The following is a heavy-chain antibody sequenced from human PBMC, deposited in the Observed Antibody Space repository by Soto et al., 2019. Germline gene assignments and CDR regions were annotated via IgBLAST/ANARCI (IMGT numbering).Heavy chain of an antibody. Sequence: QVQLVQSGAEVKKPGASVKVSCKASGYTFTSYAMHWLSQAPGQRLEWMGWINGGNGNTKYSQKFKGRVTITRDTSASTAYMELSSLRSEDTAVYYCAIVSGYSIGYVWGHGTLLTVSS. V-gene: IGHV1-3*01. CDR2: INGGNGNT. D-gene: IGHD2-21*01. CDR1: GYTFTSYA. J-gene: IGHJ2*01. CDR3: AIVSGYSIGYV.